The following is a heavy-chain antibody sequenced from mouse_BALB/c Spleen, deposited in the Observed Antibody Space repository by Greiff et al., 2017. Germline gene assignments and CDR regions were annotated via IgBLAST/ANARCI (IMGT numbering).Heavy chain of an antibody. Sequence: VQLQESGAELAKPGASVKMSCKASGYTFTSYWMHWVKQRPGQGLEWIGYINPSTGYTEYNQKFKDKATLTADKSSSTAYMQLSSLTSEDSAVYYCARGPFTTATWDYWGQGTTLTVSS. CDR1: GYTFTSYW. V-gene: IGHV1-7*01. J-gene: IGHJ2*01. CDR2: INPSTGYT. CDR3: ARGPFTTATWDY. D-gene: IGHD1-2*01.